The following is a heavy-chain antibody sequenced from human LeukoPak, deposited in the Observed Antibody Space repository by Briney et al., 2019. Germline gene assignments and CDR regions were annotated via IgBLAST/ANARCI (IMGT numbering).Heavy chain of an antibody. V-gene: IGHV4-39*01. J-gene: IGHJ4*02. CDR3: ARYSSAYYYDFHY. Sequence: PSETLSLTCTVSGGSVSSSDYYWGWIRQPPGKGLEWIGSIYYSGRTYYNPSLKSRVTISVDTSKNQFSLKLSSVTAADTAVYYCARYSSAYYYDFHYWGQGTLVTVSS. D-gene: IGHD3-22*01. CDR2: IYYSGRT. CDR1: GGSVSSSDYY.